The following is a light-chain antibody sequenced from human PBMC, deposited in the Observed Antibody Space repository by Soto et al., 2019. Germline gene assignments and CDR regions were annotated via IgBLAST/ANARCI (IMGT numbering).Light chain of an antibody. CDR2: DVS. V-gene: IGLV2-14*03. CDR3: SSYRASSTTHYV. CDR1: SSDVGGYNY. Sequence: QSVLTQPASLSGSPGQSITISCTGTSSDVGGYNYVSWYQQHPGKAPKLMIYDVSNRPSGVSNRFSGSKSGNTASLTISGLQAEDEAYYYCSSYRASSTTHYVFGTGTKVTVL. J-gene: IGLJ1*01.